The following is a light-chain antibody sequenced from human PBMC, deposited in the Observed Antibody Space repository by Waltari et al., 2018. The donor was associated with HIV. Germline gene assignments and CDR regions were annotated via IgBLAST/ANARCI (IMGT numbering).Light chain of an antibody. CDR1: SSNIGGNT. V-gene: IGLV1-44*01. CDR2: SNN. Sequence: QSVLTQPPSASGTPGQRVTLSCSGSSSNIGGNTVSWYQQLPGTAPKLLIYSNNQRPSGVPDRFSGSRSGTSASLAISGLQSEDETDYYCATWDDSLNGWVFGGGTKLTVL. CDR3: ATWDDSLNGWV. J-gene: IGLJ3*02.